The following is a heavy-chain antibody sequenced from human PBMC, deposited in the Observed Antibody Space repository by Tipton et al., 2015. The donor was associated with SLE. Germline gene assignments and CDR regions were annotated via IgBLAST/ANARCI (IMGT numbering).Heavy chain of an antibody. CDR1: GGSIRSGGYH. D-gene: IGHD3-3*01. CDR2: MYYRGTT. Sequence: GLVKPSQTLSLTCTVSGGSIRSGGYHWTWIRQHPGKGLEWIGTMYYRGTTNYNPSLKSRVSISVDTSKNQFSLRLTSVTAADTAVYFCARAPPGNFWSSSYSGSPFDSWGQGTLVTVSS. J-gene: IGHJ4*02. V-gene: IGHV4-31*02. CDR3: ARAPPGNFWSSSYSGSPFDS.